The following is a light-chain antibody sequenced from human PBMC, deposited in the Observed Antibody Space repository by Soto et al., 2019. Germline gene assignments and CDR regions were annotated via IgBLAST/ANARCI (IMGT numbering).Light chain of an antibody. CDR3: SSYTSSSTL. CDR2: EVS. J-gene: IGLJ1*01. V-gene: IGLV2-14*01. Sequence: QSALTQPASVSGSPGQSITISYTGTSSDVGSYNYVSWYQQHPGKAPKLMIYEVSDRPSGISSRFSGSKSGNTASLTISGLQTEDEAYYYCSSYTSSSTLFGTGTKVTVL. CDR1: SSDVGSYNY.